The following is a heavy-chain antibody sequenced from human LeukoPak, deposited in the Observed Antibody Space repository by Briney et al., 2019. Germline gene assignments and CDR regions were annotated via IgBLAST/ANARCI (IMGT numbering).Heavy chain of an antibody. CDR1: GGSFSGYY. Sequence: SETLSLTCAVYGGSFSGYYWSWIRQPPGKGLEWIGEINHSGSTNYNPSLKSRVTISVDTSKNQFSLKLSSVTAADTAVYYCARDPRPYDFWSGYYSEGLDYWGQGTLVTVSS. D-gene: IGHD3-3*01. V-gene: IGHV4-34*01. J-gene: IGHJ4*02. CDR3: ARDPRPYDFWSGYYSEGLDY. CDR2: INHSGST.